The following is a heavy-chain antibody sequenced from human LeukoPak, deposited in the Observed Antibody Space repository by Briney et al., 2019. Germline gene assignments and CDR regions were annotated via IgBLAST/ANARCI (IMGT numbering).Heavy chain of an antibody. V-gene: IGHV1-3*01. D-gene: IGHD1-26*01. J-gene: IGHJ4*02. CDR2: INAGNGNT. CDR3: ARVGGSYYLAVDFDY. Sequence: ASEKVSCKASGYTFTSYAMHWVRQAPGQRLEWMGWINAGNGNTKYSQKFQGRVTITRDTSASTAYMELSSLRSEDTAVYYCARVGGSYYLAVDFDYWGQGTLVTVSS. CDR1: GYTFTSYA.